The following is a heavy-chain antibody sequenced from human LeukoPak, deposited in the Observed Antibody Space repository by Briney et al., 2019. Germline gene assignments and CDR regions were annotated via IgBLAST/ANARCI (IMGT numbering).Heavy chain of an antibody. J-gene: IGHJ6*02. CDR2: IYYSGST. D-gene: IGHD3-9*01. CDR3: ARGRLCDILTGYCSYYYYGMDV. V-gene: IGHV4-59*01. CDR1: GGSINSYY. Sequence: SETLSLTCTVSGGSINSYYWSWVRQPPGKGLEWIGYIYYSGSTNYNPSLKSRVTISVDTSKNQFSLKLSSVTAADTAVYYCARGRLCDILTGYCSYYYYGMDVWGQGTTVTVSS.